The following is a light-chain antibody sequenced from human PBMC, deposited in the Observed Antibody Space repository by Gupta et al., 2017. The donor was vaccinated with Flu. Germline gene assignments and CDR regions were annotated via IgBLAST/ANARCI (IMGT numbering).Light chain of an antibody. CDR2: QNK. V-gene: IGLV1-47*01. J-gene: IGLJ3*02. CDR1: SSNIGPFD. Sequence: QSVLTQPRSASGTPGQKFTISCAGSSSNIGPFDVFWYLQVPGAAPQLLIKQNKQRPAGVPERFSGSKSGTSASLAVSGLRSEDEGDYYCVVWDDSLNGRVFGGGTKLTVL. CDR3: VVWDDSLNGRV.